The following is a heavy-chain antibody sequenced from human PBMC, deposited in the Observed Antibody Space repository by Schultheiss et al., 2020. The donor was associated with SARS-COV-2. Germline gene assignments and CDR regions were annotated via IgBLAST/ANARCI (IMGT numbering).Heavy chain of an antibody. J-gene: IGHJ4*02. CDR1: GGSFSGYY. V-gene: IGHV3-11*04. CDR2: ISGSGGST. CDR3: AKRDDYGDYAYYFDY. D-gene: IGHD4-17*01. Sequence: LSLTCAVYGGSFSGYYWSWIRQPPGKGLEWVSAISGSGGSTYYADSVKGRFTISRDNAKNSLYLQMNSLRAEDTAVYYCAKRDDYGDYAYYFDYWGQGTLVTVSS.